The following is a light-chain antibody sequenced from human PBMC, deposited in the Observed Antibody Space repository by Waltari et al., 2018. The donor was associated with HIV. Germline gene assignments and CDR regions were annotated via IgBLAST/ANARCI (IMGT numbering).Light chain of an antibody. Sequence: QAVVTQEPSLTVSPGGTVTLTCGSSTGAITSGHYTYWLQRKPGHAPTTLIYNRNTKTSWTPARFSGSLLGGKAALTLSGAQSEDEAEYYCLLFYSGVRVFGGGTKLTVL. CDR2: NRN. CDR1: TGAITSGHY. CDR3: LLFYSGVRV. V-gene: IGLV7-46*01. J-gene: IGLJ2*01.